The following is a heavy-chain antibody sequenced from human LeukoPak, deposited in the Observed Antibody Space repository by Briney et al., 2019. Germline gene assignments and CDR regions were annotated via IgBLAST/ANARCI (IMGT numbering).Heavy chain of an antibody. CDR3: ARVHSSGWYDDWYFDL. V-gene: IGHV4-59*01. D-gene: IGHD6-19*01. CDR2: IYYSGST. J-gene: IGHJ2*01. Sequence: SETLSLTCTVSGGSISSYYWSWIRQPPGKGLEWIGYIYYSGSTNYNPSLKSRVTKSVDTSENQFSLKLSSVTAADTAVYYCARVHSSGWYDDWYFDLWGRGTLVTVSS. CDR1: GGSISSYY.